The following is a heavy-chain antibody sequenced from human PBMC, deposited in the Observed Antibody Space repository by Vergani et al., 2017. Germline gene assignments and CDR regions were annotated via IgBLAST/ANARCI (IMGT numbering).Heavy chain of an antibody. J-gene: IGHJ4*02. CDR3: TTSFCSGGSCYPFDY. CDR1: GFTFSHYS. Sequence: EVQVVQSGGGLVKPGGSLRLSCVASGFTFSHYSMNWVRQAPGKGLEWVGFIRSKAYGGTTEYAASVKGRFTISRDDSKSIAYLQMNSLKTEDTAVYYCTTSFCSGGSCYPFDYWGQGTLVTVSS. V-gene: IGHV3-49*04. CDR2: IRSKAYGGTT. D-gene: IGHD2-15*01.